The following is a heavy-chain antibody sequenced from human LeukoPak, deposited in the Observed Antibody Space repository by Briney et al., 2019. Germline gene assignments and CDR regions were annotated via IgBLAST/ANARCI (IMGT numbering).Heavy chain of an antibody. CDR2: MNPNSGNT. J-gene: IGHJ3*02. Sequence: ASVKVSCKASGYTFTNYYMHWVRQAPGQGLEWMGWMNPNSGNTGYAQKFQGRVTMTRNTSISTAYMELSSLRSEDTAVYYCARGRSDTWIQLWLDAFDIWGQGTMVTVSS. CDR3: ARGRSDTWIQLWLDAFDI. V-gene: IGHV1-8*02. D-gene: IGHD5-18*01. CDR1: GYTFTNYY.